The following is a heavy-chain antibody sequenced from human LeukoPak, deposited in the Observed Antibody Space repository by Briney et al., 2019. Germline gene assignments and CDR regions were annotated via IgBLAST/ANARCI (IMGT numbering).Heavy chain of an antibody. Sequence: SETLSLTCTVSGGSISSSSYFWGWVRQPPGEGLEWIGTIYYNGNTYYTPSLKSRVTISIDTSKNQFSLKLSSVTAADTAVYYCARIRPVAGTDYWGRGTLVTVSS. CDR1: GGSISSSSYF. V-gene: IGHV4-39*07. CDR3: ARIRPVAGTDY. CDR2: IYYNGNT. J-gene: IGHJ4*02. D-gene: IGHD6-19*01.